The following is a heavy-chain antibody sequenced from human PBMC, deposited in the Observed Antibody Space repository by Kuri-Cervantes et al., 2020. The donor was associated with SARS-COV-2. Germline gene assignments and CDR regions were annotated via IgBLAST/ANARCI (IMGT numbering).Heavy chain of an antibody. J-gene: IGHJ6*02. D-gene: IGHD5-18*01. Sequence: SETLSLTCTVSGGSISSADYYRSWIRQPPGKGLEWIGYIYYSGSTYYNPSLKSRITISVDTSKNQFSLKLSSVTAADTAVYYCASCPGGLPYYYYGMDVWGQGTTVTVSS. V-gene: IGHV4-30-4*01. CDR2: IYYSGST. CDR3: ASCPGGLPYYYYGMDV. CDR1: GGSISSADYY.